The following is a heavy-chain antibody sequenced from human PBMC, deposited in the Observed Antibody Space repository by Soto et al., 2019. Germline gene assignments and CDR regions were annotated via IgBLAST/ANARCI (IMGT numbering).Heavy chain of an antibody. J-gene: IGHJ5*02. Sequence: PSETLSLTCAVYGGSFSGYYWSWIRQPPGKGLEWIGEINHSGSTNYNPSLKSRVTISVDTSKNQFSLKLSSVTAADTAVYYCARGLSWGNRGNWFDPWGQGTLVTVSS. CDR3: ARGLSWGNRGNWFDP. CDR2: INHSGST. V-gene: IGHV4-34*01. D-gene: IGHD3-10*01. CDR1: GGSFSGYY.